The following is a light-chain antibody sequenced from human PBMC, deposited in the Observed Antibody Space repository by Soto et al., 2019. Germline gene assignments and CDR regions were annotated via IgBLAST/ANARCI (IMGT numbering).Light chain of an antibody. CDR2: GSS. V-gene: IGKV3-15*01. CDR1: QSVSTS. Sequence: EIVMTQSPATPSVSPGERATLSCRASQSVSTSLAWYQQKPGQAPRLLISGSSTMATGVPARFSGSGSETEFTLTISSLQSEDFAVYYCQQYNNWWTFGQGTKVEIK. J-gene: IGKJ1*01. CDR3: QQYNNWWT.